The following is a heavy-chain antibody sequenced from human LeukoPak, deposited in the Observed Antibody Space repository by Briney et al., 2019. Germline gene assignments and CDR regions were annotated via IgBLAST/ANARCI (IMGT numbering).Heavy chain of an antibody. CDR2: IRYDGSNK. D-gene: IGHD6-13*01. J-gene: IGHJ4*02. V-gene: IGHV3-30*02. Sequence: SGGSLRLSCAASGFIFSSCRMIWVRQAPGKGLEWVAFIRYDGSNKYYADSVKGRFTISRDNSKNTLYLQMNSLRAEDTAVYYCAKDRSRIAASLDYWGQGTLVTVSS. CDR1: GFIFSSCR. CDR3: AKDRSRIAASLDY.